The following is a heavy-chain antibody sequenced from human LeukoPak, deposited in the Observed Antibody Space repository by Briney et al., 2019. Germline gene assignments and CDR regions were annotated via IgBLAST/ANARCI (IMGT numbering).Heavy chain of an antibody. CDR2: IYTSGST. CDR1: GGSISSYY. J-gene: IGHJ5*02. V-gene: IGHV4-4*07. Sequence: PSETLSLTCTVSGGSISSYYWSWIRQPAGKGLEWIGRIYTSGSTNYNPSLKSRVTMSVDTSKNQFSLKLSSVTAADTAVYYCARDKYSSGYYYYNWFDPWGQGTLVTVSS. D-gene: IGHD3-22*01. CDR3: ARDKYSSGYYYYNWFDP.